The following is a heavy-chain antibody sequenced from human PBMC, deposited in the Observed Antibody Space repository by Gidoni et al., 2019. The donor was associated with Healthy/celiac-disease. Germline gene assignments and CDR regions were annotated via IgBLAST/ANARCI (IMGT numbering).Heavy chain of an antibody. CDR2: IGTAGDT. Sequence: EVQLVASGGGLVQPGGSLRLYCAASGFTFSSYDMHWVRQATGKGLEWVSAIGTAGDTYYPGSVKGRFTISRENAKNSLYLQMNSLRAGDTAVYYCARGLGSITNPQLQHWGQGTLVTVSS. J-gene: IGHJ1*01. V-gene: IGHV3-13*01. D-gene: IGHD3-10*01. CDR1: GFTFSSYD. CDR3: ARGLGSITNPQLQH.